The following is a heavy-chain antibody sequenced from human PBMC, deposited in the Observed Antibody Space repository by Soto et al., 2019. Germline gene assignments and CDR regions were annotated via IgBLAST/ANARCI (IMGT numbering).Heavy chain of an antibody. V-gene: IGHV1-2*04. CDR2: INPNSGGT. J-gene: IGHJ6*02. D-gene: IGHD1-26*01. CDR1: GYTFTGYY. CDR3: AARGGDSGSDYGMDV. Sequence: ASVKVSCKASGYTFTGYYMHWVRQAPGQGLEWMGWINPNSGGTNYAQKFQGWVTMTRDTSISTAYMELSRLRSDDTAVYYCAARGGDSGSDYGMDVWGQGTTVTVSS.